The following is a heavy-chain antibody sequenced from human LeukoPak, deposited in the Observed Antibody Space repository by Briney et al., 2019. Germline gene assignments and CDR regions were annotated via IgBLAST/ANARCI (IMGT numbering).Heavy chain of an antibody. V-gene: IGHV4-39*07. Sequence: SETLSLTCTVSGGSISSSSYYWGWIRQPPGKGLEWIGSIYYSGSTYYNPSLKSRVTISVDTSKNQFSLKLSSVTAADTAVYYCARENIVGAHLLGYWGQGTLVTVSS. J-gene: IGHJ4*02. CDR2: IYYSGST. CDR1: GGSISSSSYY. D-gene: IGHD1-26*01. CDR3: ARENIVGAHLLGY.